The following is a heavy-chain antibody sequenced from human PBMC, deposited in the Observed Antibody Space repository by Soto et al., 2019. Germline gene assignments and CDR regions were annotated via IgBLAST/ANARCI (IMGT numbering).Heavy chain of an antibody. CDR3: TRDDPFLQYSDGTTVD. CDR1: GFTFGDYA. V-gene: IGHV3-49*03. J-gene: IGHJ4*02. D-gene: IGHD4-4*01. CDR2: IRSKAYGGTT. Sequence: GGSLRLSCTASGFTFGDYAMSWFRQAPGKGLEWVGFIRSKAYGGTTEYAASVKGRFTISRDDSKSIAYLQMNSLKTEDTAVYYCTRDDPFLQYSDGTTVDWGQGTLVTVSS.